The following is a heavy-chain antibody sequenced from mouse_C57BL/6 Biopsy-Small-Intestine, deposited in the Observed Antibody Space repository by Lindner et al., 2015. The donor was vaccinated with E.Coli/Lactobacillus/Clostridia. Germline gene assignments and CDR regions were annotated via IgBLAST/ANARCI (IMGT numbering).Heavy chain of an antibody. D-gene: IGHD2-13*01. CDR1: GFTFSDYG. J-gene: IGHJ3*02. CDR2: ISRGSSTI. V-gene: IGHV5-17*01. CDR3: TRRMVR. Sequence: VQLQESGGGLVKPGGSLKVSCAASGFTFSDYGMHWVRQAPEKGLEWIAYISRGSSTIHYADTVKGRFTISRDNAKNTLFLQMTSLRSEDTAMYYCTRRMVRWGQGTLVTISA.